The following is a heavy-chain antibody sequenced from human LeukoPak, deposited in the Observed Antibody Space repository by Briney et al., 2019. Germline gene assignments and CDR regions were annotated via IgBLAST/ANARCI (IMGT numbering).Heavy chain of an antibody. Sequence: SETLSLTCAVYGGSFSGYYWSWIRQPPGKGLEWIGEINHSGSTNYNPSLKSRVTISVDTSKNQFSLKLSSVTAADTAVYYCAGGSIQLWVTRGYYFDYWGQGTLVTVSS. CDR3: AGGSIQLWVTRGYYFDY. CDR1: GGSFSGYY. D-gene: IGHD5-18*01. CDR2: INHSGST. J-gene: IGHJ4*02. V-gene: IGHV4-34*01.